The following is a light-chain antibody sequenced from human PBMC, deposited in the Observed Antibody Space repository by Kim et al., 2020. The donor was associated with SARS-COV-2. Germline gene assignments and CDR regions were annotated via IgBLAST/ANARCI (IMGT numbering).Light chain of an antibody. J-gene: IGKJ5*01. Sequence: EDRATRSCRERKDIRNDLGWYQQSPGRARKRLIESASSMKSRIASRLSGSGSGREVTITISRRQHEDFATYLCLQHNKYPITFGQGKRMGIK. CDR3: LQHNKYPIT. CDR1: KDIRND. CDR2: SAS. V-gene: IGKV1-17*01.